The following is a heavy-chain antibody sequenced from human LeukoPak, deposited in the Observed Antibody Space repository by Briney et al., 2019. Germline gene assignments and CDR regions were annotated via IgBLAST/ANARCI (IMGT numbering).Heavy chain of an antibody. CDR2: INPNSGGT. J-gene: IGHJ4*02. CDR1: EYTFTGYY. CDR3: ARDYYYDSSGYPSLSS. V-gene: IGHV1-2*02. Sequence: ASVKVSCKASEYTFTGYYMHWVRQGPGQGLEWMGWINPNSGGTNYAQKFQGRVTMTRDTSISTAYMELSRLRSDDTAVYYCARDYYYDSSGYPSLSSWGQGTLVTVSS. D-gene: IGHD3-22*01.